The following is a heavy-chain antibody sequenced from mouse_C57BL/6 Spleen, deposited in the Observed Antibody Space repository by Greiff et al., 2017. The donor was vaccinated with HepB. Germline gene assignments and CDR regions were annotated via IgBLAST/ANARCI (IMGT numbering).Heavy chain of an antibody. J-gene: IGHJ3*01. D-gene: IGHD2-1*01. Sequence: QVQLQQSGAELVRPGASVTLSCKASGYTFTDYEMHWVKQTPVHGLKWIGAIDPETGGTAYNQKFKGKAILTADKSSSTAYMELRSLTSEDSAVYYCTRSRDYGNLWFAYWGQGTLVTVSA. V-gene: IGHV1-15*01. CDR2: IDPETGGT. CDR1: GYTFTDYE. CDR3: TRSRDYGNLWFAY.